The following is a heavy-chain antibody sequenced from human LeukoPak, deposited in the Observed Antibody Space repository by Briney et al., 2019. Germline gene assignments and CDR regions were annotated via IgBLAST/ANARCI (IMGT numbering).Heavy chain of an antibody. J-gene: IGHJ3*02. CDR2: IYYSGST. D-gene: IGHD3-3*01. CDR1: GGSISSGGYY. V-gene: IGHV4-31*03. CDR3: ATKTPEWSPGEVSAFDI. Sequence: SETLSLTCTVSGGSISSGGYYWSWIRQHPGKGLEWIGYIYYSGSTYYNPSLKSRVTISVDTSKNQFSLKLSSVTAADTAVYYCATKTPEWSPGEVSAFDIWGQGTMVTVSS.